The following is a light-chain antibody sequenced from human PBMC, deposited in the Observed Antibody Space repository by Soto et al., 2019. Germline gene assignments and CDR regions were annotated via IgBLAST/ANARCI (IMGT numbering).Light chain of an antibody. CDR1: SSDVGGYSY. Sequence: QSALTQPASVSGSPGQSITILCTGTSSDVGGYSYVSWYQQHPGKAPKLITYEVTNRPSGVSHRFSGSKSGNTASLTISGLQAEDEAEYYCSSYTSSSTLVIFGGGTKLTVL. J-gene: IGLJ2*01. CDR2: EVT. CDR3: SSYTSSSTLVI. V-gene: IGLV2-14*01.